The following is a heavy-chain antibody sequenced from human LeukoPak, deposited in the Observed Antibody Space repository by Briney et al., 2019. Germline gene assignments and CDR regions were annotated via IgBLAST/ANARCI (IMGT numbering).Heavy chain of an antibody. CDR1: GFTFNSYG. Sequence: GGSLRLSCAASGFTFNSYGMHWVRQAPGKGLEWVALIWYDGSNKYYADSVKGRFTISRDNSKNTLYLQMNSLRAEDTAVYYCARDRACVIDTCYLDHWGQGTLVAVSS. J-gene: IGHJ4*02. V-gene: IGHV3-33*01. D-gene: IGHD3-10*01. CDR2: IWYDGSNK. CDR3: ARDRACVIDTCYLDH.